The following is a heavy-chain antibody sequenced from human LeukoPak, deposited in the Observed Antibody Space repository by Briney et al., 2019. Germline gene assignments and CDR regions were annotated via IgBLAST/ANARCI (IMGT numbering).Heavy chain of an antibody. CDR2: IYYSGST. CDR1: GGSISSYN. Sequence: PSETLSLTCTVSGGSISSYNWSWIRQPPGKGLEWIGYIYYSGSTNYNPSLKSRVTISVDTSKNQFSLKLSSVTAADTAVYYCARRISDAFDIWGQGTMVTVSS. J-gene: IGHJ3*02. CDR3: ARRISDAFDI. V-gene: IGHV4-59*01.